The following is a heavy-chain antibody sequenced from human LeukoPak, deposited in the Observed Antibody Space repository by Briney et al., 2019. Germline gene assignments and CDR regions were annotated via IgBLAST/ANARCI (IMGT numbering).Heavy chain of an antibody. CDR3: ARSYYDSSGYYYMGAFDI. D-gene: IGHD3-22*01. J-gene: IGHJ3*02. V-gene: IGHV1-3*01. Sequence: ASVKVSCKASGYTFASYPMHWVRQVPGQRLEWMGWISAGNGNTRYSQKFQGRVTITRDTSASTAYMELSSLRSEDTAVYYCARSYYDSSGYYYMGAFDIWGQGTMVTVSS. CDR1: GYTFASYP. CDR2: ISAGNGNT.